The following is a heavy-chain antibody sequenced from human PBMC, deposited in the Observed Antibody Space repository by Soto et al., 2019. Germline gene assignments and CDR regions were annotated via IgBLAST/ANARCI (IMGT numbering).Heavy chain of an antibody. CDR3: ARHPSDFWFDP. D-gene: IGHD2-21*02. CDR2: ICYSGST. J-gene: IGHJ5*02. Sequence: PSETLSLTCSVSGGSISSSSYFWGWIRQPPGKGLEWIGGICYSGSTYYNPSLKSRVTVSVDTSKNQFSLKLSSVTAADTAVYYCARHPSDFWFDPWGQGTLVTVSS. V-gene: IGHV4-39*01. CDR1: GGSISSSSYF.